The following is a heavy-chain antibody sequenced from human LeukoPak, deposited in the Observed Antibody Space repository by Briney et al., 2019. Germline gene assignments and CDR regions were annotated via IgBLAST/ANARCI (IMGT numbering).Heavy chain of an antibody. J-gene: IGHJ4*02. V-gene: IGHV3-64*01. CDR1: GFTFSRYA. Sequence: GGSLRLSCAASGFTFSRYAMHWVRQAPGKGLEYVSAISSNGGRTYYENSVKGRFTISRDNSKNTLYLQMGSLRAEDMAVYYCARRPGFYDLSTGYYKESTYFGYWGQGTLVTVSS. D-gene: IGHD3-9*01. CDR2: ISSNGGRT. CDR3: ARRPGFYDLSTGYYKESTYFGY.